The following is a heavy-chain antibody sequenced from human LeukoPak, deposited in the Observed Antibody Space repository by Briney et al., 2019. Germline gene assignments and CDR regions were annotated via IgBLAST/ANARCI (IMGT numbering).Heavy chain of an antibody. CDR1: GYTFTIYG. V-gene: IGHV1-18*01. CDR2: ISAYNGNT. D-gene: IGHD3-22*01. J-gene: IGHJ4*02. Sequence: ASVKVSSKASGYTFTIYGIRWVRQATGQGLEWMGWISAYNGNTNYAQKLQGRVTMTTDTSTSTAYMELRSLRSDDTAVYYCARDLDYYDSSGYTNFDYWGQGTLVTVSS. CDR3: ARDLDYYDSSGYTNFDY.